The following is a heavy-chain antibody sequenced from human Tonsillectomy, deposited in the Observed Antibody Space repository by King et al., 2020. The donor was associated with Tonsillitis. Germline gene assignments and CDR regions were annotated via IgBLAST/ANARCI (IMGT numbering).Heavy chain of an antibody. CDR2: IRYDGSNK. Sequence: VQLVESGGGVVQPGGSLRLSCAASGFTFSTYGMHWVRQAPGKGLEWVAFIRYDGSNKDYADSVKGRFTISRDNSKNTLYLQMNSLRAEDTAVYYCATLPYGDQYYFYYYGMDVWGQGTTVTVSS. J-gene: IGHJ6*02. CDR3: ATLPYGDQYYFYYYGMDV. CDR1: GFTFSTYG. D-gene: IGHD4-17*01. V-gene: IGHV3-30*02.